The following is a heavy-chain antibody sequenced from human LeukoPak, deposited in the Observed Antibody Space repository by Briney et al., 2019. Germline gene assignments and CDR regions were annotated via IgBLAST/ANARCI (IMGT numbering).Heavy chain of an antibody. CDR1: GFTLINNY. Sequence: GGSLRLSCAASGFTLINNYMSWVRQAPGKGLEWGPVIYAGGTTYYADSVKGRFTISRDNSKNTLYLQMNSLIAEDTAVYYCAREFGHCYGDNCFYFFDKWGQGFRVTVSS. V-gene: IGHV3-66*01. CDR2: IYAGGTT. J-gene: IGHJ4*02. D-gene: IGHD4-23*01. CDR3: AREFGHCYGDNCFYFFDK.